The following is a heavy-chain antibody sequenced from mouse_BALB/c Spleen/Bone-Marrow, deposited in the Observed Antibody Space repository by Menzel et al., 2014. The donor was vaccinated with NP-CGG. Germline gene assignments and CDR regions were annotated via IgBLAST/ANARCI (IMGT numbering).Heavy chain of an antibody. Sequence: ESGPGLVAPSQSLSITCTVSGFSLTSYDISWIRQSPGKGLEWLGIIRTGGGTNYNSAFMSRLSISKDNSKSQVFLKMNSLQSDDTAIYYCVRDGRDYYAKDYWGQGTSVTVSS. V-gene: IGHV2-9-2*01. CDR1: GFSLTSYD. CDR2: IRTGGGT. CDR3: VRDGRDYYAKDY. J-gene: IGHJ4*01.